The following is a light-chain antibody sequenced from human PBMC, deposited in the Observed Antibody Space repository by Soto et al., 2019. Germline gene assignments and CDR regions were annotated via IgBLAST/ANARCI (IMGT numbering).Light chain of an antibody. CDR3: QQYNNWPRT. J-gene: IGKJ1*01. CDR1: QSVISN. Sequence: EIVMTQSPATLSVSPGERATLSCRASQSVISNLDWYQQKPGQAPRLLIYGASFRATGLPARFTGSGSGTEFTLTISSLQSEDFAIYYCQQYNNWPRTFGQGTKVEIK. V-gene: IGKV3-15*01. CDR2: GAS.